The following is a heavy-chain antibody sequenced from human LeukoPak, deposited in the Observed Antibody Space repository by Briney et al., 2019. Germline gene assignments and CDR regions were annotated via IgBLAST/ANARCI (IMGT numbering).Heavy chain of an antibody. V-gene: IGHV3-21*01. CDR1: GFTFSSYS. Sequence: GGSLRLSCAASGFTFSSYSMNWDRQAPGKGLEWVSYISSSSSYIYYADSVKGRFTISRDNAKNSLYMQMNSLRAEDTAVYYCVRDYSFGVAQAFVYWGQGTLVTVSS. J-gene: IGHJ4*02. D-gene: IGHD2-21*01. CDR3: VRDYSFGVAQAFVY. CDR2: ISSSSSYI.